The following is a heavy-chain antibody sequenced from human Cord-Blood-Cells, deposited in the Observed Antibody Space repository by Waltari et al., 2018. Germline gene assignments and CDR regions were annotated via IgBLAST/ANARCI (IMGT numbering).Heavy chain of an antibody. V-gene: IGHV3-21*01. CDR2: ISSSSSYI. CDR1: GFTLSSYN. J-gene: IGHJ4*02. Sequence: EVQLVESGGGLVKPGGSLRLSCAASGFTLSSYNMTWVRQAPGKGLEWVSSISSSSSYIYYADSVKGRFTISRDNAKNSLYLQMNSLRAEDTAVYYCARDRDSSSWFDYWGQGTLVTVSS. D-gene: IGHD6-13*01. CDR3: ARDRDSSSWFDY.